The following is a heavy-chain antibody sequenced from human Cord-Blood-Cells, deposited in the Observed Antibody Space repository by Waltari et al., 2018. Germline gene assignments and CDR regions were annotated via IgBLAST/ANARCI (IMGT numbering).Heavy chain of an antibody. CDR3: ASAKWELRVTSNDAFDI. CDR2: INQSGST. J-gene: IGHJ3*02. V-gene: IGHV4-34*01. Sequence: QVQLQQWGAGLLKPSETLSLTCAVYGGSFSGYYWSWIRKPPGKGLEWIGEINQSGSTNYNPSLNRRVTISVDTSKNQFSLKLSSVTAADTAVYYCASAKWELRVTSNDAFDICAKGQWSPSLQ. CDR1: GGSFSGYY. D-gene: IGHD1-26*01.